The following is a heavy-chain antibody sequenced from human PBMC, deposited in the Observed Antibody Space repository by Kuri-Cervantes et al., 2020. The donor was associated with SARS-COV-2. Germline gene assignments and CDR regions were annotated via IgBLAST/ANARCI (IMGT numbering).Heavy chain of an antibody. V-gene: IGHV1-46*01. CDR1: GYTFTSYY. CDR2: INPSGGST. Sequence: ASVKVSCKASGYTFTSYYMHWVRQAPGQGLEWMGIINPSGGSTSYAQKFQGRVTMTRDTSTSTVYMELSSLRSDDTAVYYCARDPNYDSSGYYGLTFDYWGQGTLVTVSS. CDR3: ARDPNYDSSGYYGLTFDY. D-gene: IGHD3-22*01. J-gene: IGHJ4*02.